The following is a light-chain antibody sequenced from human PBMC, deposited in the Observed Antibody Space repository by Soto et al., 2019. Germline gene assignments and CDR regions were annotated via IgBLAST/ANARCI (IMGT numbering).Light chain of an antibody. CDR2: DVS. J-gene: IGKJ1*01. V-gene: IGKV3-11*01. Sequence: IVLTQSPATLSLSPGKRATLSCRASQNISNYLIWYQQKPGQAPRLLIYDVSNRAAGIPARFSGSGSGTDFTLTISSLEPEDFEVYYCQQRSTWPRTFGQGTKVEIK. CDR3: QQRSTWPRT. CDR1: QNISNY.